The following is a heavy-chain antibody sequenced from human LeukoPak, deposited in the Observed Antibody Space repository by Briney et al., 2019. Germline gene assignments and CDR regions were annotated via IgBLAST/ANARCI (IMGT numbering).Heavy chain of an antibody. V-gene: IGHV1-69*13. CDR1: GGTFSSYA. J-gene: IGHJ4*02. CDR3: ARSVDTAMAKFDH. Sequence: SVKVSCKASGGTFSSYAISWVRQAPGQGLEWMGGIIPIFGTANYAQKFQGRVTITADESTSTAYMELSSLRSEDTAVYYCARSVDTAMAKFDHWGQGTLVTVSS. D-gene: IGHD5-18*01. CDR2: IIPIFGTA.